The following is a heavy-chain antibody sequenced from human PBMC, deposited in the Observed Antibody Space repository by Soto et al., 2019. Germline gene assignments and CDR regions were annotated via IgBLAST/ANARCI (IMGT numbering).Heavy chain of an antibody. CDR1: GYSFTEFW. V-gene: IGHV5-51*01. CDR2: IYPGDSNM. CDR3: ARLYYYGSGSYYPLHFFDY. D-gene: IGHD3-10*01. Sequence: PGESLKISCKTSGYSFTEFWIGWVRQMPGKGLEWVAFIYPGDSNMRYSPSFQGQVTISADKSVRTAYLQWRSLKASDSAMYYCARLYYYGSGSYYPLHFFDYWGQGTLVTVSS. J-gene: IGHJ4*02.